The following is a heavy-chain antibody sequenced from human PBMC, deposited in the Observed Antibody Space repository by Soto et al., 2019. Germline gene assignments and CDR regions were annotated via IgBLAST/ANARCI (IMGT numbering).Heavy chain of an antibody. J-gene: IGHJ5*02. Sequence: QVQLVESGGGVVQPGRSLRLSCAASGFSISRSAMHWVRQAPGKGLEWVADIAYDGSNRWYADSAKGRFTISRDNSKNTVYLEMSSLRGEDTAVYYCARDLQAGTDNVNRFAPWGQGTLVTVSS. V-gene: IGHV3-30*04. CDR2: IAYDGSNR. D-gene: IGHD1-1*01. CDR3: ARDLQAGTDNVNRFAP. CDR1: GFSISRSA.